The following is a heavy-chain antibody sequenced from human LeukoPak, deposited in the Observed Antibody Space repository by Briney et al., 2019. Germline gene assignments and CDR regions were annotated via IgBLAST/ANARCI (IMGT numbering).Heavy chain of an antibody. V-gene: IGHV4-59*08. J-gene: IGHJ6*02. CDR1: TGSSNSIY. CDR3: ARHNIYYYGMDV. Sequence: PSEKLSCTCTGATGSSNSIYWMWLPHRPGQGWVWSGYPYYSGSTNYDHSLQSRVTISVDTSKNQFSLKLSSVTAADTAVYYCARHNIYYYGMDVWGQGPTVTVTS. CDR2: PYYSGST.